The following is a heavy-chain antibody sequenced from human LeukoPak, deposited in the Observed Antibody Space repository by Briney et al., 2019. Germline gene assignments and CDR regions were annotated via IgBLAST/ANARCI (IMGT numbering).Heavy chain of an antibody. CDR3: ARDSSGWSLGFDY. J-gene: IGHJ4*02. CDR1: GGSISSYY. V-gene: IGHV4-59*01. D-gene: IGHD6-19*01. CDR2: IYYSGST. Sequence: SETLSLTCTVSGGSISSYYWSWIRQPPGKGLEWIGYIYYSGSTNYNPTLKCRVTISVDTSKNQFSLKLSSVTAADTAVYYCARDSSGWSLGFDYWGQGTLVTVSS.